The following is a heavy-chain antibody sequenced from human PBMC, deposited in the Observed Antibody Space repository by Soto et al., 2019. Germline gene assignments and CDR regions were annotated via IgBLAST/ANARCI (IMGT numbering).Heavy chain of an antibody. D-gene: IGHD2-2*01. CDR1: GGTFSSLA. CDR2: LVPVFVTA. CDR3: ARSTGVFDY. V-gene: IGHV1-69*06. J-gene: IGHJ4*02. Sequence: QVQLVQSGAEVKKPGSSVKVSCKASGGTFSSLAISWVRQAPGQGLEWMGGLVPVFVTANYAQKFQDRVTITADKSTSTSYMELSSLRSEDTAVYYCARSTGVFDYWGQGTLVTVSS.